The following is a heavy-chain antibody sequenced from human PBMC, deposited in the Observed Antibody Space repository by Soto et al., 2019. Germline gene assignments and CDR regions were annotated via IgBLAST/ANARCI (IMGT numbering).Heavy chain of an antibody. CDR3: AGGRGIVATINHSLLFDY. CDR2: IYYSGST. D-gene: IGHD5-12*01. J-gene: IGHJ4*02. Sequence: QVQLQESGPGLVKPSQTLSLTCTVSGGSISSGGYYWSWIRQHPGKGLEWIGYIYYSGSTYYNPSLNSRATITVDTSKNQFSLNMSSVTAADTAVYYCAGGRGIVATINHSLLFDYWGQGTLVTVSS. V-gene: IGHV4-31*03. CDR1: GGSISSGGYY.